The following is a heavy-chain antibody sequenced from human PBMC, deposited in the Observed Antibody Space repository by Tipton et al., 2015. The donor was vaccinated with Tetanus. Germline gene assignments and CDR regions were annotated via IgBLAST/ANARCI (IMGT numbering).Heavy chain of an antibody. CDR1: GFTFSDHW. D-gene: IGHD4-17*01. Sequence: SLRLSCSTTGFTFSDHWMTWVRQAPGKGLEWVANIKQDGSETDYVDAVKGRFTISRDNSKNSVFLQMTGLTVEDTAVYYCAGEMTSVNGDYGNPYYFDYWGQGTQVTVSS. CDR2: IKQDGSET. CDR3: AGEMTSVNGDYGNPYYFDY. J-gene: IGHJ4*02. V-gene: IGHV3-7*01.